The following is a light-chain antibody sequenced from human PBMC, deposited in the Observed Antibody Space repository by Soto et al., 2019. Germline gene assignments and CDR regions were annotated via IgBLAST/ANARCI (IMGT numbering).Light chain of an antibody. V-gene: IGKV4-1*01. CDR2: DAS. Sequence: DIVMTQSPDSLAVSLGERATINCKSSQSIFHTSNNKNYLAWYQQKPGQAPRLLIYDASSRATGIPDRFSGGGSGTDFTLTISRLEPEDFAVYYCQQFSSYPLTFGGGTKVDIK. CDR3: QQFSSYPLT. J-gene: IGKJ4*01. CDR1: QSIFHTSNNKNY.